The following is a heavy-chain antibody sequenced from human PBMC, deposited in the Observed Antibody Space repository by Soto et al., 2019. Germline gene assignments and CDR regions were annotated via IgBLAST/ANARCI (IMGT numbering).Heavy chain of an antibody. CDR1: GGSSSGYY. D-gene: IGHD3-3*01. J-gene: IGHJ4*02. Sequence: PSETLSLTCAVYGGSSSGYYWSWIRQPPGKGLEWIGEINHSGSTNYNPSLKSRVTISVDTSKNQFSLKLSSATAADTAVYYCARSKVGVTYYFDYWGQGTLVTVSS. CDR3: ARSKVGVTYYFDY. CDR2: INHSGST. V-gene: IGHV4-34*01.